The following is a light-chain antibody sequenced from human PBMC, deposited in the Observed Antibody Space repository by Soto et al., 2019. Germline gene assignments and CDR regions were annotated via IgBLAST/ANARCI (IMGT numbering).Light chain of an antibody. V-gene: IGKV3-11*01. CDR2: GAS. J-gene: IGKJ5*01. Sequence: IVLTQSPGTLSLSPGERATLSCRASQSVSSNLAWYHQKPGQAPRLLIYGASTRATGIPARFSGSGSGTDFTLTISSLEPEDSAVYYCQQRHMWPITFGQGTRLEIK. CDR3: QQRHMWPIT. CDR1: QSVSSN.